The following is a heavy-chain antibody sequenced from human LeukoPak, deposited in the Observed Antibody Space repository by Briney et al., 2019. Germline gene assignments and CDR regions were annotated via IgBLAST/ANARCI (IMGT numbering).Heavy chain of an antibody. D-gene: IGHD6-13*01. CDR1: GYTLTELS. J-gene: IGHJ3*02. CDR3: ATASAAAGSRDDAFDI. Sequence: GASVKVSFKVSGYTLTELSMHWVRQAPGKGLEWMGGFDPEDGETIYAQKFQGRVTMTEDTSTDTAYMELSSLRSEDTAVYYCATASAAAGSRDDAFDIWGQGTMVTVSS. V-gene: IGHV1-24*01. CDR2: FDPEDGET.